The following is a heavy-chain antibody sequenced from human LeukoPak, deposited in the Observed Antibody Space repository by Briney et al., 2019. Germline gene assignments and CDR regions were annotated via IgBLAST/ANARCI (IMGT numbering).Heavy chain of an antibody. V-gene: IGHV4-4*07. Sequence: SETLSPTCTVSGGSISAYSWNWIRQPAGKGLEWIDGSTNSNPSLKSRATISEDKSKNQFSLNLSSVSAADTAVYYCARHQYTMLVGPGGPQYYYYMDVWGKGTTVTVSS. J-gene: IGHJ6*03. CDR1: GGSISAYS. D-gene: IGHD3-22*01. CDR3: ARHQYTMLVGPGGPQYYYYMDV. CDR2: GST.